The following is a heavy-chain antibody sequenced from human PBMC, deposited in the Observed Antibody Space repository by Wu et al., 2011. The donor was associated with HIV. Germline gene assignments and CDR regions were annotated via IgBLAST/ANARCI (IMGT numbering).Heavy chain of an antibody. J-gene: IGHJ3*01. CDR2: INPNNGVT. CDR3: ARDLTHSGHDAYDV. Sequence: QVQLVQSGAEVKKSGASVKVSCKVSGYTFVDYYLHWVRQAPGHGPEWMGWINPNNGVTDYARRLQGRITITRDTSISTIYMDLGSLRSDDTAVYYCARDLTHSGHDAYDVWGQGTVVTVS. V-gene: IGHV1-2*02. CDR1: GYTFVDYY. D-gene: IGHD6-25*01.